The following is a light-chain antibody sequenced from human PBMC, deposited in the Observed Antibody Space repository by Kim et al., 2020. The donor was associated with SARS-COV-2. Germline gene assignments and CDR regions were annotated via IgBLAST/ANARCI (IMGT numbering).Light chain of an antibody. Sequence: VSPGQTASITCSGDKLGDKYAAWYQQKSGQSPVLVIYQGTKRPSGIPERFSGSNSGNTATLTISGTQAMDEADYYCQTWDSSTPVVFGGGTQLTVL. J-gene: IGLJ2*01. V-gene: IGLV3-1*01. CDR3: QTWDSSTPVV. CDR1: KLGDKY. CDR2: QGT.